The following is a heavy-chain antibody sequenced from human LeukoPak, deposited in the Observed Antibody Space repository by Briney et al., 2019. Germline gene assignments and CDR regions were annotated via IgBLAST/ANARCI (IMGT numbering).Heavy chain of an antibody. J-gene: IGHJ6*03. Sequence: ASVKVSCKASGYTFTSYDINWVRQATGQGLEWMGWMNPNSGNTGYAQKFQGRVTMTRNTSISTAYMELSSLRSEDTAVYYCARVPLLWFGEYYYYMEVWGKGTTVTVSS. V-gene: IGHV1-8*01. D-gene: IGHD3-10*01. CDR2: MNPNSGNT. CDR1: GYTFTSYD. CDR3: ARVPLLWFGEYYYYMEV.